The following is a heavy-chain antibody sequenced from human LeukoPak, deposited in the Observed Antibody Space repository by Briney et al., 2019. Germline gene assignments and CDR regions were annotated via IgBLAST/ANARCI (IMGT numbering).Heavy chain of an antibody. J-gene: IGHJ4*02. D-gene: IGHD5-12*01. CDR1: GFTFSSYG. CDR3: AKDRGYSGYELAY. V-gene: IGHV3-23*01. Sequence: GGSLRLSCAASGFTFSSYGMSWVRQAPGKGLEWVSSTNSDGSSRGYTDSVKGRFTVSRDNAKNTLYLQMNSLRAEDTAVYYCAKDRGYSGYELAYWGQGTLVTVSS. CDR2: TNSDGSSR.